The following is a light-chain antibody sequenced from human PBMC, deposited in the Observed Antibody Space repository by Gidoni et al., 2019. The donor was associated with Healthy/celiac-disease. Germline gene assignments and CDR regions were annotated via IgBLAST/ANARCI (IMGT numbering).Light chain of an antibody. Sequence: QSALTQPASVSGSPGQSITISCTGTSSDVGSYNYVSWYQQHPGKDPKLMIYDVSNRPSGVSNRFSGSKSGNTASLTISGLQAEDEADYYCSSYTSSSTSVVFGGGTKLTVL. V-gene: IGLV2-14*03. CDR1: SSDVGSYNY. CDR3: SSYTSSSTSVV. CDR2: DVS. J-gene: IGLJ2*01.